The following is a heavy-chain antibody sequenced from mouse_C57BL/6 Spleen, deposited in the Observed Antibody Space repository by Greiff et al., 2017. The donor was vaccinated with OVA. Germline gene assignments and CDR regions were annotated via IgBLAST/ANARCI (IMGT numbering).Heavy chain of an antibody. CDR1: GFTFSDYG. D-gene: IGHD1-1*01. J-gene: IGHJ3*01. Sequence: EVQLQESGGGLVKPGGSLKLSCAASGFTFSDYGMHWVRQAPEKGLEWVAYISSGSSTIYYADTVKGRFTISRDNAKNTLFLQMTSLRSEDTAMYYCARPGSSYGFAYWGQGTLVTVSA. CDR2: ISSGSSTI. CDR3: ARPGSSYGFAY. V-gene: IGHV5-17*01.